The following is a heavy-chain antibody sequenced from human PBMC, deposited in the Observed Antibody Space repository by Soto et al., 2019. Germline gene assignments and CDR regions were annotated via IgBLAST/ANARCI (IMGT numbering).Heavy chain of an antibody. CDR2: IYKSTTT. CDR1: GDSISTVDYF. J-gene: IGHJ5*01. CDR3: ARGRYCLTGRCFPNWFDS. Sequence: SETLSPTCSVSGDSISTVDYFWAWIRQPPGQALEYIGYIYKSTTTYYNPSFEGRVAISLDTSKSQFSLTVTSVTAADTAVYFCARGRYCLTGRCFPNWFDSWGQGTLVTVSS. D-gene: IGHD2-15*01. V-gene: IGHV4-30-4*01.